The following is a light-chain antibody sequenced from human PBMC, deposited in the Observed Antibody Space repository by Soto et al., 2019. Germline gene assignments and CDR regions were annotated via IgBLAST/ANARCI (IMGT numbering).Light chain of an antibody. CDR3: QRSFSTPLT. CDR2: AAS. V-gene: IGKV1-39*01. Sequence: DIQMTQSPSSLSASVGDRVTITCRASQSISSYLHWYQQKTGKAPKLLIYAASSLQSGVPSRFSGSRSGTDFTLTISSLQPEDFATYYCQRSFSTPLTFGGGTKVEIK. CDR1: QSISSY. J-gene: IGKJ4*01.